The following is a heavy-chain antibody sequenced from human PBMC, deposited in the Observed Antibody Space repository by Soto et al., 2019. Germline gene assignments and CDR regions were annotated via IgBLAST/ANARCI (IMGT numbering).Heavy chain of an antibody. J-gene: IGHJ6*02. Sequence: SQTLSLTCAISGDSVSSNSGAWNWIRQSPSRGLEWLGRTYYRSHWYNDFAVSVKSRVTIDPDTSKIQFSLQLNSVTPEDTAVYYCVRQYRDSQYYSGLDVWGQGTTVTVSS. D-gene: IGHD6-6*01. CDR3: VRQYRDSQYYSGLDV. V-gene: IGHV6-1*01. CDR1: GDSVSSNSGA. CDR2: TYYRSHWYN.